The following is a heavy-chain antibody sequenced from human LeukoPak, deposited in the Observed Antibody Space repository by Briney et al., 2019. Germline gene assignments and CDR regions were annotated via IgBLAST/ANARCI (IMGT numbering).Heavy chain of an antibody. CDR3: ARARYGDYVDY. J-gene: IGHJ4*02. CDR2: INHSGST. V-gene: IGHV4-34*01. D-gene: IGHD4-17*01. Sequence: SETLSLTCAVYGGSSSGYYWSWNRQPPGKRLEWIGEINHSGSTNYNPSLKSRVTISVDTSKNQFSLKLSSVTAADTAVYYCARARYGDYVDYWGQGTLVTVSS. CDR1: GGSSSGYY.